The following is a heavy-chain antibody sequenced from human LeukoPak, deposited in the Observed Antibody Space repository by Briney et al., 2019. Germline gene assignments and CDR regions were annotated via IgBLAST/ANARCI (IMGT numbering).Heavy chain of an antibody. J-gene: IGHJ5*02. D-gene: IGHD3-9*01. V-gene: IGHV4-34*01. CDR2: INHSGST. CDR1: GGSFSGYY. Sequence: SETLSLTCAVYGGSFSGYYWSWIRQPPGKGLEWIGEINHSGSTNYNPSLKSRVTISVDTSKHQFSLKLSSVTAADTAVYYCARGTLRYFHWSPGGWFDPWGQGTLVTVSS. CDR3: ARGTLRYFHWSPGGWFDP.